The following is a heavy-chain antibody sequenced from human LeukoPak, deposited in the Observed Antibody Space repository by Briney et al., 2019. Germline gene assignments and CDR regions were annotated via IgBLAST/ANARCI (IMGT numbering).Heavy chain of an antibody. J-gene: IGHJ3*02. D-gene: IGHD6-19*01. CDR3: TRPYSSGWYGSHDAFDI. V-gene: IGHV3-21*04. CDR1: GFTFSSYS. Sequence: GGSLRLSCAASGFTFSSYSMNWVRQAPGKGLEWVSPISSSSSYIYYADSVKGRFTISRDNAKNSLYLQMNSLKTEDTAVYYCTRPYSSGWYGSHDAFDIWGQGTMVTVSS. CDR2: ISSSSSYI.